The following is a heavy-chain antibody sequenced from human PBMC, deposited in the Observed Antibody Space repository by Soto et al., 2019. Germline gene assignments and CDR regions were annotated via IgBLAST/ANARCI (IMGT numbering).Heavy chain of an antibody. J-gene: IGHJ2*01. Sequence: QVQLQESGPGLVKPSQTLSLTCAVSGGSISRSVYYCNWIRQHPGKGLEWIGYIHNSGTTYYNPSPKSRLTFSVDTSTNQFSLKLSSVTTADTAVYYCARAPIVRGVVGWYFDLWGRGTLVTVSS. V-gene: IGHV4-31*11. CDR2: IHNSGTT. D-gene: IGHD3-10*01. CDR1: GGSISRSVYY. CDR3: ARAPIVRGVVGWYFDL.